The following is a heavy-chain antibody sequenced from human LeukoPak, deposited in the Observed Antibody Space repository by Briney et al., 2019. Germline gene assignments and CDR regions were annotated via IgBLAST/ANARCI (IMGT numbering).Heavy chain of an antibody. V-gene: IGHV1-2*06. D-gene: IGHD3-22*01. CDR3: ARGTYDSIDP. J-gene: IGHJ5*02. CDR1: GYTFTGYY. CDR2: INPNSGGT. Sequence: ASXKVSCKASGYTFTGYYMHWVRQAPGQGLEWRGRINPNSGGTNYAQKFQGRVTMTRDTSISTAYMELSRLRSDDTAVYYCARGTYDSIDPWGQGTLVTVSS.